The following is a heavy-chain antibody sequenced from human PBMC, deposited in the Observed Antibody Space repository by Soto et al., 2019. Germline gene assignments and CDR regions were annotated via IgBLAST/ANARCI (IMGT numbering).Heavy chain of an antibody. CDR1: GFTFSSYG. J-gene: IGHJ6*02. V-gene: IGHV3-33*01. D-gene: IGHD5-18*01. CDR3: ARDRPERWIQLWVDGRPYGMDV. CDR2: IWYDGSNK. Sequence: QVQLVESGGGVVQPGRSLRLSCAASGFTFSSYGMHWVRQAPGKGLEWVAVIWYDGSNKYYADSVKGRFTISRDNSKNTLYLQMNSLRAEDTAVYYCARDRPERWIQLWVDGRPYGMDVWGQGTTVTVSS.